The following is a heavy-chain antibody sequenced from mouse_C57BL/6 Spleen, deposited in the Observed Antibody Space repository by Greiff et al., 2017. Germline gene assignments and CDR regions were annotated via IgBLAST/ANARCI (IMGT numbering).Heavy chain of an antibody. Sequence: QVQLQQSGAELVRPGASVTLSCKASGYTFTDYEMHWVKQTPVHGLEWIGAIDPETGGTAYNQKFKGKAILTADKSSSTAYMELRSLTSEDSAVYYCTRVTTGVATDYFDYWGQGTTLTVSS. J-gene: IGHJ2*01. CDR1: GYTFTDYE. CDR3: TRVTTGVATDYFDY. D-gene: IGHD1-1*01. CDR2: IDPETGGT. V-gene: IGHV1-15*01.